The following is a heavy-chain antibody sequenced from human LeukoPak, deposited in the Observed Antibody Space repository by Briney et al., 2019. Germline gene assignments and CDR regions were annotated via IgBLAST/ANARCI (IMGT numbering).Heavy chain of an antibody. CDR1: GFTFSDYY. CDR2: IRNKANSYTS. Sequence: GGSLRLSCAASGFTFSDYYMDWVRQAPGKGLEWVGRIRNKANSYTSEYAASVKGRFTIPRDDSKNSLYLQMNSLKTEDTAVYYCTRRAVAGALDYWGQGTLVTVSS. D-gene: IGHD6-13*01. V-gene: IGHV3-72*01. J-gene: IGHJ4*02. CDR3: TRRAVAGALDY.